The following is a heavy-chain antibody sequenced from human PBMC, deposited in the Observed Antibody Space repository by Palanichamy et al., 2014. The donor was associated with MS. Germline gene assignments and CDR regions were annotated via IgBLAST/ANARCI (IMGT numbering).Heavy chain of an antibody. CDR2: IYYSGST. CDR3: ASPTHGGTAMVRY. J-gene: IGHJ4*02. Sequence: QLQLQESGPGLVKPSETLSLTCTVSGGSISSGTYYWGWIRQPPGKGLEWIGSIYYSGSTYYNPSLKSRVTISVDTSKSQFSLRLISVTAADTAVYYCASPTHGGTAMVRYWGQGTLVTVSS. D-gene: IGHD5-18*01. V-gene: IGHV4-39*01. CDR1: GGSISSGTYY.